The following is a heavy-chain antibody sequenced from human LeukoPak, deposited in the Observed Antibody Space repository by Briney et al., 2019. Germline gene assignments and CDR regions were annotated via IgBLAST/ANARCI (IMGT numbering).Heavy chain of an antibody. CDR2: ISSDGTTT. CDR3: VCIPVGF. CDR1: GFTLSNYW. V-gene: IGHV3-74*01. D-gene: IGHD2-8*02. Sequence: GGSLRLSCAASGFTLSNYWMHWVRQAPGKGLVWVSRISSDGTTTNYADSVKGRFTISRDNAKNTLYLQMNSLGAEDTAIYFCVCIPVGFWGQGPLVTVSS. J-gene: IGHJ4*02.